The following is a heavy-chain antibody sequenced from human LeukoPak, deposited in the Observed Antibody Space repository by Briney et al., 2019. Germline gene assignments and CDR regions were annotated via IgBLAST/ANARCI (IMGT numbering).Heavy chain of an antibody. CDR1: GFTFSSYA. D-gene: IGHD3-10*01. Sequence: GGSLRLSCAASGFTFSSYAMHWVRQAPGKGLEWVAVISYDESNKYYADSVKGRFTISRDNSKNTLYLQMNSLRAEDTAVYYCARDLGNLWFGEPGNYWGQGTLVTVSS. V-gene: IGHV3-30-3*01. CDR3: ARDLGNLWFGEPGNY. CDR2: ISYDESNK. J-gene: IGHJ4*02.